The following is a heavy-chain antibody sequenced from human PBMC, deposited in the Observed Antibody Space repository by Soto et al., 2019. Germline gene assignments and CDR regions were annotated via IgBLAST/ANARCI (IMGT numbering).Heavy chain of an antibody. CDR1: GFTFSSYG. Sequence: PGGSLRLSCAASGFTFSSYGMHWVRQAPGKGLEWVTVIWYDGSNKYYADSVKGRFTISRDNSKNTLYLQMNSLRAEDTAVYYSARGPIWLSSGYYYVDYWGQGTLVTVSS. CDR2: IWYDGSNK. V-gene: IGHV3-33*01. D-gene: IGHD3-22*01. CDR3: ARGPIWLSSGYYYVDY. J-gene: IGHJ4*02.